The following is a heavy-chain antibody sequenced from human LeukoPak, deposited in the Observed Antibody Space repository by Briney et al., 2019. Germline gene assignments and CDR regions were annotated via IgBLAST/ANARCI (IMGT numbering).Heavy chain of an antibody. CDR2: IYYSGST. J-gene: IGHJ4*02. CDR1: GGSISTYY. Sequence: SETLSLTCTVSGGSISTYYWSWIRQPPGKGLEWIGYIYYSGSTSYNPSLKSRVTISVDTSKNQFSLKLSSVTAADTAVYFCARVKAVVTPWVFDYWGQGSLVTVSS. D-gene: IGHD4-23*01. CDR3: ARVKAVVTPWVFDY. V-gene: IGHV4-59*12.